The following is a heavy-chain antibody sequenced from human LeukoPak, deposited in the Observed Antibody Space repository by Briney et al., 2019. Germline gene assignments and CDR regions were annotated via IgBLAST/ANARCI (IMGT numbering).Heavy chain of an antibody. CDR3: ARGAACSGGSCYYDCFDY. D-gene: IGHD2-15*01. V-gene: IGHV1-46*01. CDR1: GFTFSSYW. CDR2: ISGSGGST. J-gene: IGHJ4*02. Sequence: GGSLRLSCAASGFTFSSYWMHWVRQAPGKGLVWVSAISGSGGSTSYAQKFQGRVTMTRDTSTSTVYMELSSLRSEDTAVYYCARGAACSGGSCYYDCFDYWGQGTLVTVSS.